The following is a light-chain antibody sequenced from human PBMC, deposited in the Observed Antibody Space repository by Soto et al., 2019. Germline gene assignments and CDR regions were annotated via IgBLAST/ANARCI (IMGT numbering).Light chain of an antibody. CDR3: QQYYNVPIT. CDR2: DAS. V-gene: IGKV1-33*01. Sequence: DIQMTQSPSSLSASVGDRVTITCQASQDIGNYLNWYQQRPGKAPKLLILDASSLDTGVPSRFSGSGSGTDFTFTISSLQSEDIATYYFQQYYNVPITFGQGPRLDIK. CDR1: QDIGNY. J-gene: IGKJ5*01.